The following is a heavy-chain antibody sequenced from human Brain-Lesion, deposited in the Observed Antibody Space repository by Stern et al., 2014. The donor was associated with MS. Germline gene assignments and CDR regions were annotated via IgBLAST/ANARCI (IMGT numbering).Heavy chain of an antibody. CDR3: ASRWSGTYYGQNWFDP. CDR2: IYNSGAT. CDR1: GDSITSGGHY. J-gene: IGHJ5*02. Sequence: QVQLQESGPGLVKPSQTLSLTCTVSGDSITSGGHYWSWIRQHPGKGLEWIGYIYNSGATFYTPSLKGRVTISLDRSKNQSSQPLSSVTAADTTIYYCASRWSGTYYGQNWFDPWGQGILVTVST. V-gene: IGHV4-31*03. D-gene: IGHD1-26*01.